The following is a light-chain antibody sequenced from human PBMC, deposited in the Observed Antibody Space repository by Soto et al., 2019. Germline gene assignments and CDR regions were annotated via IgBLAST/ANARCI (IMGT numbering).Light chain of an antibody. CDR1: SSNIGAGYD. CDR3: QSYDSSLSSVV. J-gene: IGLJ2*01. Sequence: QSVLTQPPSVSGAPGQRVTISCTGSSSNIGAGYDIHWYQQLPETAPKLLIYGNNNRPSGVPDRFSGSKSGTSASLAITGLQAEDEAVYYCQSYDSSLSSVVFGGGTKLTVL. V-gene: IGLV1-40*01. CDR2: GNN.